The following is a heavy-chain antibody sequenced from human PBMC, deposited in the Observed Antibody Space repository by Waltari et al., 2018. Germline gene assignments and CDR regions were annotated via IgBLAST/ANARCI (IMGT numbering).Heavy chain of an antibody. CDR2: IYSGGTT. J-gene: IGHJ4*02. V-gene: IGHV3-53*01. CDR3: ARNQVETALGY. D-gene: IGHD2-21*02. CDR1: GVPVSNNY. Sequence: EVQLVESGGGLIQPGCSLRLSFVASGVPVSNNYIACLRQAPGKGRELVSLIYSGGTTYYADSVRGRFTISRDGSKNTVYLQMTSLRAEDTAVYFCARNQVETALGYWGQGTLVTVSS.